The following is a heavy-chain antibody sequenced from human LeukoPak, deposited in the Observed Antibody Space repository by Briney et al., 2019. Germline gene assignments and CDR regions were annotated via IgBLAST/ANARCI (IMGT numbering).Heavy chain of an antibody. V-gene: IGHV3-20*04. J-gene: IGHJ4*02. D-gene: IGHD6-19*01. CDR3: ARDSDYYSSGWSPWDY. CDR1: GFTFDGYG. CDR2: IQWNDDST. Sequence: GGSLRLSCAASGFTFDGYGMSWVRQAPGKGLEWVSSIQWNDDSTGYADSVKGRFTISRDNAKNSLYLQMKSLRAEDTALYYCARDSDYYSSGWSPWDYWGQGTLVTVSS.